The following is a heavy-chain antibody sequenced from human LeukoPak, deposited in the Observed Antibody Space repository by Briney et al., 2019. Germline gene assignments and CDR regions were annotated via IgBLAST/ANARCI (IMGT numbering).Heavy chain of an antibody. D-gene: IGHD5-18*01. CDR3: ARHKYSYGFDY. V-gene: IGHV4-59*08. J-gene: IGHJ4*02. Sequence: SETLSLTCTASGGSISSYYWSWIRQPPGKGLEWIGYIYYSGSTNYNPSLKSRVTISVDTSKNQFSLKLSSVTAADTAVYYCARHKYSYGFDYWGQGTLVTVSS. CDR1: GGSISSYY. CDR2: IYYSGST.